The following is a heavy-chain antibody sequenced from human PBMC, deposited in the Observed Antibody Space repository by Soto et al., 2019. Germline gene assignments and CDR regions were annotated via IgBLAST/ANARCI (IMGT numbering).Heavy chain of an antibody. D-gene: IGHD6-19*01. J-gene: IGHJ6*03. V-gene: IGHV4-59*08. CDR3: ARIRAVAGHYYYMDV. Sequence: PSETLSLTCTVSGGSISSYYWSWIRQPPGKGLEWIGYIYYSGSTNYNPSLKSRVTISVDTSKNQFSLKLSSVTAADTAVYYCARIRAVAGHYYYMDVWGKGTTVTV. CDR1: GGSISSYY. CDR2: IYYSGST.